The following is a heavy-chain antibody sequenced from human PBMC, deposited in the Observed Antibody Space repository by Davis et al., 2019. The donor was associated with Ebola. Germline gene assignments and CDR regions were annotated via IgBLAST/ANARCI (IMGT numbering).Heavy chain of an antibody. CDR1: GGTFSSYA. CDR2: IIPIFGTA. Sequence: SVQVSCKASGGTFSSYAISCVRQAPGQGLEWMGGIIPIFGTANYAQKFQGRVTITADESTSTAYMELSSLRSEDTAVYYCATDPSGYGMDVWGQGTTVTVSS. D-gene: IGHD3-10*01. V-gene: IGHV1-69*13. CDR3: ATDPSGYGMDV. J-gene: IGHJ6*02.